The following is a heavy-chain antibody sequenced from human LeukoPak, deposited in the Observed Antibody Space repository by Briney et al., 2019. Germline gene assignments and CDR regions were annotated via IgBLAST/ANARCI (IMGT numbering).Heavy chain of an antibody. D-gene: IGHD5-18*01. CDR3: ASGYSYDLFDY. J-gene: IGHJ4*02. V-gene: IGHV4-39*07. CDR2: INYSGNT. Sequence: SETLSLTCTVSGGSISSSSYYWGWIRQPPGTGLQWIGSINYSGNTYYNPSLKSRVTISVDTSKNQFSLKLSSVTAADTAVYYCASGYSYDLFDYWGQGTLVTVSS. CDR1: GGSISSSSYY.